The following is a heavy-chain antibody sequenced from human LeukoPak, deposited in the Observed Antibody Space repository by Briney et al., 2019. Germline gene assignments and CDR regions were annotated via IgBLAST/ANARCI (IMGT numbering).Heavy chain of an antibody. CDR1: GFTLSRFA. CDR2: MSDDGSEK. J-gene: IGHJ4*02. D-gene: IGHD2-15*01. V-gene: IGHV3-30-3*01. CDR3: AREADSGYYRTVDY. Sequence: SGGSLRLSCTASGFTLSRFAMHWVRQAPGKGLEWLGHMSDDGSEKHYVDSVRGRFTISRDPSKNTLYLEMTSLRTEDTAVYYCAREADSGYYRTVDYWGQGTMVTVS.